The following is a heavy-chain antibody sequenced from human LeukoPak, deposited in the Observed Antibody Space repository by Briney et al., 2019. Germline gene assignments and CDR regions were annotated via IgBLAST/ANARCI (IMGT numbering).Heavy chain of an antibody. Sequence: PGRSLRLSCAASGFTFSIYAMHWVRQAPGKGLEWGAVISYDGSNKYYADSVKGRFTISRDNSKNTLYLQMNSLRAEDTAMYYCARVFYSSGWYGNFDYWGQGTLVTVSS. CDR1: GFTFSIYA. CDR2: ISYDGSNK. J-gene: IGHJ4*02. CDR3: ARVFYSSGWYGNFDY. D-gene: IGHD6-19*01. V-gene: IGHV3-30*04.